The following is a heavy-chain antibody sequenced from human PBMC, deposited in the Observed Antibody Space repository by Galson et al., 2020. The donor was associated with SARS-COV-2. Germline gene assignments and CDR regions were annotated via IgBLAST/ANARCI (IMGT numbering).Heavy chain of an antibody. Sequence: GESLKISCAASGISFNEYTMYWVRQAPGKGLEWVSLISWDGRTTHYADSVRGRFTISRDNSKHSLYLQMNSLRTEDTAMYYCVKDETVIGHLGLDYWGQGTLVTVSS. CDR1: GISFNEYT. J-gene: IGHJ4*02. D-gene: IGHD2-21*01. CDR3: VKDETVIGHLGLDY. V-gene: IGHV3-43*01. CDR2: ISWDGRTT.